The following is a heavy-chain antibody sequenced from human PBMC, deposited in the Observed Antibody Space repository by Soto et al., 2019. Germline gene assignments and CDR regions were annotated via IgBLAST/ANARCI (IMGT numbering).Heavy chain of an antibody. CDR1: RDTMTNHDDY. CDR3: ARLALRSWTVGSDYFDY. D-gene: IGHD3-10*01. Sequence: VFRDTMTNHDDYWALKNKPPGKGLEYIGNSHHTGITSYSPSLKSRVTIYVDTSKNQFSLRLTSVTAADTAIYYCARLALRSWTVGSDYFDYWGQGTLVTVSS. CDR2: SHHTGIT. J-gene: IGHJ4*02. V-gene: IGHV4-39*01.